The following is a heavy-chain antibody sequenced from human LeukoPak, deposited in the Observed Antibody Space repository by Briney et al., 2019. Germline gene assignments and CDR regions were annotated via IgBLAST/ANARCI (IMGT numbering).Heavy chain of an antibody. CDR3: ARGGWSGYSYGSEPEKYFDY. CDR2: MNPNNGDT. CDR1: GYDFSRYD. V-gene: IGHV1-8*01. J-gene: IGHJ4*02. Sequence: ASVKVSCKASGYDFSRYDINWVRLAPGQGLEWMGWMNPNNGDTDYAQNFQGRVTMTRDTSMSTAYMELSSLRSEDTAVYYCARGGWSGYSYGSEPEKYFDYWGQGTLVTVSS. D-gene: IGHD5-18*01.